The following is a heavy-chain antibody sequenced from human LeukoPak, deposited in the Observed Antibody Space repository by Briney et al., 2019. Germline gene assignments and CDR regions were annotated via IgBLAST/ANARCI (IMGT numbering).Heavy chain of an antibody. CDR1: GGSISNGNW. Sequence: SETLSLTCAVTGGSISNGNWWSWVRQPPGKGLEWIGEILHSGNTNYNPSLKSRVTISVDKSKNQFSLKLSSVTAADTAVYYCARSLGVYCSGGSCYGVRWFDPWGQGTLVTVSS. CDR3: ARSLGVYCSGGSCYGVRWFDP. J-gene: IGHJ5*02. CDR2: ILHSGNT. V-gene: IGHV4-4*02. D-gene: IGHD2-15*01.